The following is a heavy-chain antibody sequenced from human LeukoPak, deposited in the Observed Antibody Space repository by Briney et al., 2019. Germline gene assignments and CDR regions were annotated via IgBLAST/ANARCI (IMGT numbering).Heavy chain of an antibody. V-gene: IGHV3-23*01. CDR3: AKDGLGITTPFDP. D-gene: IGHD3-3*01. Sequence: GGSLRLSCAASGFTFSSYAMSWVRQAPGKGLEWVSAISGSGGSTYYGDSVKGWFTISRDNSKNTLYLQMNSPRAEDTAVYYCAKDGLGITTPFDPWGQGTLVTVSS. CDR2: ISGSGGST. CDR1: GFTFSSYA. J-gene: IGHJ5*02.